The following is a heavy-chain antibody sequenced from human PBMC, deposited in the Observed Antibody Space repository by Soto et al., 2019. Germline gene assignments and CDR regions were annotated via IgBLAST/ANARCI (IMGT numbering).Heavy chain of an antibody. D-gene: IGHD3-16*01. CDR3: ARGQIINMKESKSAFDI. CDR1: GGTFSSYT. J-gene: IGHJ3*02. CDR2: IIPILGIA. Sequence: SVKVSCKASGGTFSSYTISWVRQAPGQGLEWMGRIIPILGIANYAQKFQGRVTITADKSTSTAHMELSSLRSEDTAVYYCARGQIINMKESKSAFDIWGQGTMVTVSS. V-gene: IGHV1-69*02.